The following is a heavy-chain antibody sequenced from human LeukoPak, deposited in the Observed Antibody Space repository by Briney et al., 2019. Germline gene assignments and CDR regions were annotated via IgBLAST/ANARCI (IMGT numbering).Heavy chain of an antibody. V-gene: IGHV1-2*06. CDR1: GYTFTGYY. CDR3: ARDRELWFGELLSSIIDY. Sequence: ASVKVSCKASGYTFTGYYMHWVRQAPGQGLEWMGRINPNSGGTNYAQKFQGRVTMTRDTSISTAYMELSRLRSDDTAVYYCARDRELWFGELLSSIIDYWGQGALATVSS. J-gene: IGHJ4*02. D-gene: IGHD3-10*01. CDR2: INPNSGGT.